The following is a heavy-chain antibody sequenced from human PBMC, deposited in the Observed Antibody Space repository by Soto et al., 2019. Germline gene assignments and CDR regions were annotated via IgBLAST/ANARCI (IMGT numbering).Heavy chain of an antibody. D-gene: IGHD2-15*01. J-gene: IGHJ5*02. CDR3: AREGLPYCSGGSCYSGWFDP. Sequence: GGSLRLSCAASGFTFSSYSMNWVRQAPGKGLEWVSSISSSSSYIYYADSVKGRFTISRDNAKNSLYLQMNSLRAEDTAVYYCAREGLPYCSGGSCYSGWFDPWVQGTLVTVSS. V-gene: IGHV3-21*01. CDR1: GFTFSSYS. CDR2: ISSSSSYI.